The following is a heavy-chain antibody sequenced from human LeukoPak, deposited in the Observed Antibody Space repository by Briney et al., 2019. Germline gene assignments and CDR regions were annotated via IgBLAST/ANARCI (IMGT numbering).Heavy chain of an antibody. V-gene: IGHV4-30-4*01. J-gene: IGHJ5*02. D-gene: IGHD2-15*01. CDR3: ASWGRRGLSGSLWDSNWFDP. CDR2: IYYSGST. CDR1: GGSISSGDYY. Sequence: PSQTLSLTCTVSGGSISSGDYYWSWIRQPPGKGLEWIGYIYYSGSTYYNPSLKSRVTISVDKSKNQFSLKLTSVTAADTAVYYCASWGRRGLSGSLWDSNWFDPWGQGTLVTVSS.